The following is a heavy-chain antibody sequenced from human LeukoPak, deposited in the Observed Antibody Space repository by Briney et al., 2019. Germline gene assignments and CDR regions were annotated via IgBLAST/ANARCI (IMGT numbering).Heavy chain of an antibody. CDR2: IYSGDST. D-gene: IGHD5-24*01. Sequence: GGSLRLSCAASGFTVSSNYMSWVRQAPGKGLECVSVIYSGDSTNYADSVKGRFTISRDNSKNTLYLQMNSLRAEDTAVYYCARRGDGGRAFDVWGQGTMITVSS. CDR1: GFTVSSNY. V-gene: IGHV3-53*01. J-gene: IGHJ3*01. CDR3: ARRGDGGRAFDV.